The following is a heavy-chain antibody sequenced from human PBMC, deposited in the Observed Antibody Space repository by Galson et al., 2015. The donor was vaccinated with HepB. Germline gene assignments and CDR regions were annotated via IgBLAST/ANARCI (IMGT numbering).Heavy chain of an antibody. D-gene: IGHD6-19*01. CDR1: GFTFSSYG. CDR2: ISYDGSNK. CDR3: ANNIAVAGYYYYGMDV. J-gene: IGHJ6*02. V-gene: IGHV3-30*18. Sequence: SLRLSCAASGFTFSSYGMHWVRQAPGKGLEWVAVISYDGSNKYYADSVKGRFTISRDNSKNTLYLQMNSLRAEDTAVYYCANNIAVAGYYYYGMDVWGQGTTVTVSS.